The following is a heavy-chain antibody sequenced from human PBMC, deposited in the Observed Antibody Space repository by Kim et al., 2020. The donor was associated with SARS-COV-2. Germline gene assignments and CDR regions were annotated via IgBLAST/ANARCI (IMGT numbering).Heavy chain of an antibody. D-gene: IGHD6-13*01. V-gene: IGHV3-74*01. Sequence: GGSLRLSCAASGFTFSSYWMHWVRQAPGKGLVWVSRINSDGSSTSYADSVKGRFTISRDNAKNTLYLQMNSLRAEDTAVYYCARDRGIAAAGNTGDYWGQGTLVTVSS. CDR2: INSDGSST. CDR3: ARDRGIAAAGNTGDY. CDR1: GFTFSSYW. J-gene: IGHJ4*02.